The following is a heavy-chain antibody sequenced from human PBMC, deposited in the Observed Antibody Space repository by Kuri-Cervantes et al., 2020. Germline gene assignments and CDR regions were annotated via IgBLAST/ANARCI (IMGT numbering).Heavy chain of an antibody. CDR3: ARDILAAAGTS. CDR2: INHSGST. D-gene: IGHD6-13*01. CDR1: GGSFSGYY. J-gene: IGHJ4*02. V-gene: IGHV4-34*01. Sequence: ESLKISCAVYGGSFSGYYWCWIRQPPGKGLEWIGEINHSGSTNYNPSLKSRVTISVDTSKNQFSLKLSSVTAADTAVYYCARDILAAAGTSWGQGTLVTVSS.